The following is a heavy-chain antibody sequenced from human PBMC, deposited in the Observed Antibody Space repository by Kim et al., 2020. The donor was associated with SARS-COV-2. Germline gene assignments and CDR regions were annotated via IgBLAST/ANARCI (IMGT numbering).Heavy chain of an antibody. V-gene: IGHV3-21*01. CDR3: ASRSPPARYNGMDV. Sequence: GRSLRLSCAASGFTFSTYDMNWVRQAPGKGLEWVSSISGSSSHIYYADSVKGRFTVSRDNAKTSLYLQMNSLRAEDTAVYYCASRSPPARYNGMDVWGQGTTVTVSS. D-gene: IGHD3-9*01. CDR1: GFTFSTYD. J-gene: IGHJ6*02. CDR2: ISGSSSHI.